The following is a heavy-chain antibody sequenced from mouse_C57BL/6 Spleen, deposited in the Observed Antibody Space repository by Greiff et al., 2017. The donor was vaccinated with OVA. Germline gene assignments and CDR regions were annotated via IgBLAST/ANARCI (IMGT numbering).Heavy chain of an antibody. CDR3: ARGKLRLPFAY. V-gene: IGHV1-69*01. J-gene: IGHJ3*01. Sequence: QVQLQQPGAELVMPGASVKLSCKASGYTFTSYWMHWVKQRPGQGLEWIGEIDPSDSYTNYNQKFKGKSTLTVDKSSSTAYMQLSSLTSEDSAVYYCARGKLRLPFAYWGQGTLVTVSA. CDR2: IDPSDSYT. D-gene: IGHD3-2*02. CDR1: GYTFTSYW.